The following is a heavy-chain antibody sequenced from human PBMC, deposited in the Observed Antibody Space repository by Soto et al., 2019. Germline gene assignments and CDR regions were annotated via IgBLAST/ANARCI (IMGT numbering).Heavy chain of an antibody. CDR2: MSYDGSNE. V-gene: IGHV3-30-3*01. CDR1: GFTFSSYA. D-gene: IGHD1-26*01. J-gene: IGHJ5*01. Sequence: QVQLVESGGGVVQPGKSLRLSCAASGFTFSSYALHWVRQAPGKGLEWVAVMSYDGSNEYADSVKGRFTISRDNFKNTLYLQMSSLRTDDTAVYYCARDPTSPEYQYSRRFRDNTFDSWGQGTLVTVSS. CDR3: ARDPTSPEYQYSRRFRDNTFDS.